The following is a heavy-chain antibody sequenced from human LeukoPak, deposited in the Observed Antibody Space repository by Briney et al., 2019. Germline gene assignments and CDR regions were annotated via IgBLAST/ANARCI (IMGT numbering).Heavy chain of an antibody. J-gene: IGHJ4*02. V-gene: IGHV3-7*01. CDR1: GFTFSSYW. Sequence: GGSLRLSCAAPGFTFSSYWMTWIRQAPGKGLEWVANIKQDGSEKYYVDSVKGRFTISRDNAKNSLFLQMNSLRAEDTAVYYCARDTGGGYSCYDCWGQGTLVTVSS. CDR3: ARDTGGGYSCYDC. D-gene: IGHD5-18*01. CDR2: IKQDGSEK.